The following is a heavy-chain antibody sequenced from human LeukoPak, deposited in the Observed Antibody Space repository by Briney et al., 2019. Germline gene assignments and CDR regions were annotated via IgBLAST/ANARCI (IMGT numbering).Heavy chain of an antibody. J-gene: IGHJ6*03. Sequence: GGSLRLSCEASGFTFNLYAMMWVRQAPGKGLEWGANIKQDGSEKNYVDSVKGRFTISKDNADNSLYLEMTNLRVEDTAVYFCASRYCTGVNCFAASYMCMDVWGKGTTVTVSS. D-gene: IGHD2-8*02. V-gene: IGHV3-7*01. CDR2: IKQDGSEK. CDR3: ASRYCTGVNCFAASYMCMDV. CDR1: GFTFNLYA.